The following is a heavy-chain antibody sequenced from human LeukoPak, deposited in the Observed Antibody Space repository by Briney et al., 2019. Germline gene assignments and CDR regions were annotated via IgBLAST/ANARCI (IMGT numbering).Heavy chain of an antibody. CDR1: GGSFSGYY. CDR2: INHSGST. D-gene: IGHD6-13*01. V-gene: IGHV4-34*01. J-gene: IGHJ4*02. CDR3: ARDLVSSWYPLDY. Sequence: SETLSLTCAVYGGSFSGYYWSWIRQPPGKGLEWIGEINHSGSTNYNPSLKSRVTISVDTSKNQFSLKLSSVTAADTAVYYCARDLVSSWYPLDYWGQGTLVTVSS.